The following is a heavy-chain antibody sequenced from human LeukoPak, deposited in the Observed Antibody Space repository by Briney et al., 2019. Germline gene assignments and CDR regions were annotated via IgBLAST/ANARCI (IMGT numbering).Heavy chain of an antibody. D-gene: IGHD3-3*01. CDR3: ARDPSYYDFWSGRGAFDI. V-gene: IGHV4-61*02. J-gene: IGHJ3*02. CDR1: GGSISSGSYY. CDR2: IYTSGST. Sequence: SETLSLTCTVSGGSISSGSYYWSWIRQPAGKGLEWIGRIYTSGSTNYNPSLKSRVTISVDTSKNQFSLKLSSVTAADTAVYYCARDPSYYDFWSGRGAFDIWGQGTMVTVSS.